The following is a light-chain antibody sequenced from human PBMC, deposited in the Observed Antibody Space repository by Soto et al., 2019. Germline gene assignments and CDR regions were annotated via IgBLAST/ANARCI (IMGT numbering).Light chain of an antibody. CDR2: DVS. CDR1: SSDIGGYNY. CDR3: SSYTSTSTLYV. J-gene: IGLJ1*01. Sequence: QSVLTQPASVSGSPGQSITICCTGTSSDIGGYNYVSWYQQLPGKVPKLIIYDVSNRPSGVSDRFSGSKSGNAASLTISGLQAEDEADYYCSSYTSTSTLYVFGTGTKLTVL. V-gene: IGLV2-14*03.